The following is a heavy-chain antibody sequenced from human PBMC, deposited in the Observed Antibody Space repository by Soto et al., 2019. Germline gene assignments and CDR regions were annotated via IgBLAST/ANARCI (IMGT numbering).Heavy chain of an antibody. CDR3: AREGFSSPYLDY. Sequence: QVQLVPSGAEVTKPGSSVKVSCRASGDTFGNRAIAWVRHAPGQGLECMGGIVPLFTTPNYAPNFQGRVTITAEQATSTLYIELSSLRSDDTAVYYCAREGFSSPYLDYWCQGTLVTVSS. D-gene: IGHD2-15*01. V-gene: IGHV1-69*01. CDR1: GDTFGNRA. CDR2: IVPLFTTP. J-gene: IGHJ4*02.